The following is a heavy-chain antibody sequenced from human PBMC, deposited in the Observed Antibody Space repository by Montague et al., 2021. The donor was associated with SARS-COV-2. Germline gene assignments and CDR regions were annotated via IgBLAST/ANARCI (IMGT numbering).Heavy chain of an antibody. J-gene: IGHJ4*02. D-gene: IGHD3-3*01. V-gene: IGHV1-24*01. CDR1: GYTLTELS. CDR3: ATDFAIFGVVALDY. Sequence: SVKVSCKVSGYTLTELSMHWVRQAPGKGLEWMGGFDPEDGETIYXXKSQGRVTMTEDTSTDTAYMELSSLRSEDTAVYYCATDFAIFGVVALDYWGQGTLVTVSS. CDR2: FDPEDGET.